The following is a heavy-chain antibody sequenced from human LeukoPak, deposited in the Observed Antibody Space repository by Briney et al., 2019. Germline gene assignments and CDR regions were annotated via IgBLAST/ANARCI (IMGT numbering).Heavy chain of an antibody. CDR2: ISYDGSNR. CDR3: AKVLKNWGHFDY. Sequence: QPGGSLRLSCAASGFTFTSYNVHWVRQAPGKGLEWVAVISYDGSNRFYADSVKGRFTISRDNSKNTLYLQMNSLRAEDTAVYYCAKVLKNWGHFDYWGQGTLVTVSS. D-gene: IGHD7-27*01. CDR1: GFTFTSYN. J-gene: IGHJ4*02. V-gene: IGHV3-30-3*01.